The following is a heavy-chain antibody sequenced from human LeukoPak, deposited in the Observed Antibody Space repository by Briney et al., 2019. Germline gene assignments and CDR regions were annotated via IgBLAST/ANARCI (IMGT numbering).Heavy chain of an antibody. V-gene: IGHV3-7*01. D-gene: IGHD2-2*01. CDR1: GFTFRSYW. CDR3: ARDDCSSISCYRNWFDP. CDR2: IKQDGSEK. Sequence: GGSLRLSCAASGFTFRSYWMNWVRQAPGKGLEWVANIKQDGSEKYYVDSVKGRFTISRDNAKNSLYLQMNSLRAEDTAVYYCARDDCSSISCYRNWFDPWGQGTLVTVSS. J-gene: IGHJ5*02.